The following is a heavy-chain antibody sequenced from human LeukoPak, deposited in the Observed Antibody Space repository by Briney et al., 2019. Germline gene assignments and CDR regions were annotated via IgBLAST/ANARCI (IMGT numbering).Heavy chain of an antibody. CDR1: GFTFTDYY. CDR3: ARGFRAAMVSDWFDP. J-gene: IGHJ5*02. Sequence: ASVKVSCKASGFTFTDYYIHWVRQAPGQGLEWMGYISPNSGDINYAQKFQGRVTMTRDTSISTAYMDLSRLTSDDTAEYYCARGFRAAMVSDWFDPWGQGTLVTVSS. CDR2: ISPNSGDI. D-gene: IGHD5-18*01. V-gene: IGHV1-2*02.